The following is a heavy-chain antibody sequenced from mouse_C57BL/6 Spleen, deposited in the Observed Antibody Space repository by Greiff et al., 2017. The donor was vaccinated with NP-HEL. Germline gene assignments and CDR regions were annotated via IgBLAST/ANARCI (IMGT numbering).Heavy chain of an antibody. CDR1: GFTFSSYG. CDR3: ARHVTTVVAFDY. CDR2: ISSGGSYT. V-gene: IGHV5-6*01. J-gene: IGHJ2*01. Sequence: VQLQQSGGDLVKPGGSLKLSCAASGFTFSSYGMSWVRQTPDKGLEWVATISSGGSYTYYPESVKGRFTISRDNAKNTLYLQMSSLKSEDTAMYYWARHVTTVVAFDYWGQGTTLTVSS. D-gene: IGHD1-1*01.